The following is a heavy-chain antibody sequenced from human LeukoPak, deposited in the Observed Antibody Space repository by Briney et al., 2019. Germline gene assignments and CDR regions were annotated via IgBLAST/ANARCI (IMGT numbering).Heavy chain of an antibody. CDR3: AREGDSSSPPFDY. D-gene: IGHD6-6*01. J-gene: IGHJ4*02. CDR2: INPNSGGT. CDR1: GYTFTGYY. V-gene: IGHV1-2*02. Sequence: VKVSCKASGYTFTGYYMHWVRQAPGQGLEWMGWINPNSGGTNYAQKFQGRVTMTRDTSISTAYVELSRLRSDDTAVYYCAREGDSSSPPFDYWGQGTLVTVSS.